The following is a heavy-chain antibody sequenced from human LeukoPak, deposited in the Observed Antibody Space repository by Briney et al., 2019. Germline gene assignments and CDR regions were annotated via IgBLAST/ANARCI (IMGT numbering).Heavy chain of an antibody. CDR3: ARGWSGFDI. Sequence: ASVKVSCKDSGGTFISYAISWVRQAPGQGLEWMGGIIPIFGTASYAQKFQGRVTMTRDTSTSTVYMELSSLRSEDTAVYYCARGWSGFDIWGQGTMVTVSS. CDR2: IIPIFGTA. V-gene: IGHV1-69*05. J-gene: IGHJ3*02. CDR1: GGTFISYA. D-gene: IGHD3-3*01.